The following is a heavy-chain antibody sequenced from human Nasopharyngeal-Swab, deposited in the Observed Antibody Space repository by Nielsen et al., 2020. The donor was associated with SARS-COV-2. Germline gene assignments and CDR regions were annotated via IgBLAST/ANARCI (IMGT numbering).Heavy chain of an antibody. CDR1: GFTVRSYG. J-gene: IGHJ6*02. D-gene: IGHD2-2*01. CDR2: INSDGSST. V-gene: IGHV3-74*01. Sequence: GEARKNSGAASGFTVRSYGMHWDRQAPGKGQVRDSRINSDGSSTSYADSVKGRFTISRDNAKNTLYLQMNSLRAEDTAVYYCARDKVVVVPAAIYYYGMDVWGQGTTVTVSS. CDR3: ARDKVVVVPAAIYYYGMDV.